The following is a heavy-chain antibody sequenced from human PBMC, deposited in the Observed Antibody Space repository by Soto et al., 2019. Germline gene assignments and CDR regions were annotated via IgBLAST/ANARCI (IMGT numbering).Heavy chain of an antibody. V-gene: IGHV3-64*01. CDR2: ISSNGIGT. Sequence: EVQLVESGGGLAQPGGSLRLSCAASGFTFSSDAMDWVRQAPGKGLEYVSGISSNGIGTYYASSVKGRFTISRDNSRDTVYVQMDSLRPEDMAVYYCAGRARADYYYMDVWGKGTTVTVS. CDR3: AGRARADYYYMDV. D-gene: IGHD6-6*01. CDR1: GFTFSSDA. J-gene: IGHJ6*03.